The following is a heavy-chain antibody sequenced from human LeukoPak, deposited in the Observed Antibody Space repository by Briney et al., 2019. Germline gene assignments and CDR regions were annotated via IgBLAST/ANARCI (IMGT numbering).Heavy chain of an antibody. CDR3: AKSYFDYSTYYSYYFNL. V-gene: IGHV4-4*09. CDR1: GGSISGGY. CDR2: VYTSGST. Sequence: SSETLSLTCTVSGGSISGGYWSWIRQPPGRGLEWIGYVYTSGSTSYNPSLKSRVTISVDTSKSQFALKLSSVTAADTAVYYCAKSYFDYSTYYSYYFNLWGQGALVTVSS. J-gene: IGHJ4*02. D-gene: IGHD4-11*01.